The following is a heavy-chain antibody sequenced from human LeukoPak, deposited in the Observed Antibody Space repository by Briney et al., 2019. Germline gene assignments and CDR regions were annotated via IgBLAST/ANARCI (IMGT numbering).Heavy chain of an antibody. CDR2: LYRGGST. CDR1: GFTVSNNY. CDR3: ARDPFSVYYDSSGYQSGFDY. V-gene: IGHV3-66*01. D-gene: IGHD3-22*01. Sequence: GGSLRLSCAASGFTVSNNYMSWVRQAPGKGLEWVSVLYRGGSTYYADSVKGRFTISRDNAKNSLYLQMNSLRAEDAAVYYCARDPFSVYYDSSGYQSGFDYWGQGTLVTVSS. J-gene: IGHJ4*02.